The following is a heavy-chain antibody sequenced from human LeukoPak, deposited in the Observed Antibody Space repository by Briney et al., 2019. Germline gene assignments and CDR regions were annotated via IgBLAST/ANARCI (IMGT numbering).Heavy chain of an antibody. CDR2: ISSSSSYI. Sequence: GGSLRLSCAASGFTFSSYSMNWVRQAPGKGLEWVSSISSSSSYIYYADSVKGRFTISRDNAKNSLYLQMNSLRAEDTAVYYCAREGIAAAGTGGDYWGQGTLVTVPS. CDR1: GFTFSSYS. D-gene: IGHD6-13*01. J-gene: IGHJ4*02. V-gene: IGHV3-21*01. CDR3: AREGIAAAGTGGDY.